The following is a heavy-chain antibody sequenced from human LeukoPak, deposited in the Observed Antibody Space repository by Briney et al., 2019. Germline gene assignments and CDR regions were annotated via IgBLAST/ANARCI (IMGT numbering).Heavy chain of an antibody. CDR3: ARDRGRVAGEYFDY. Sequence: PGGSLRLSCAASGFTFSSYAMHWVRQAPGKGLEWVAVISYDGSNKYYADSVKGRFTISRDNSKNTLYLQMNSLRAEDTAVYYCARDRGRVAGEYFDYWGQGTLVTVSS. D-gene: IGHD6-19*01. CDR2: ISYDGSNK. CDR1: GFTFSSYA. J-gene: IGHJ4*02. V-gene: IGHV3-30-3*01.